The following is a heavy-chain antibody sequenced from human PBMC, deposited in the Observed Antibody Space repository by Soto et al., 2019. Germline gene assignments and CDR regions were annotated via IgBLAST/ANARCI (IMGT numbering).Heavy chain of an antibody. CDR3: ARVGREDSSSSGRNPRYYYYYYGMDV. CDR1: GGSISSYY. CDR2: IYYSGST. Sequence: SETLSLTCTVSGGSISSYYWSWIRQPPGKGLEWIGYIYYSGSTNYNPSLKSRVTISVDTSKNQFSLKLSSVTAADTAVYYCARVGREDSSSSGRNPRYYYYYYGMDVWGQGTTVTVSS. V-gene: IGHV4-59*01. J-gene: IGHJ6*02. D-gene: IGHD6-6*01.